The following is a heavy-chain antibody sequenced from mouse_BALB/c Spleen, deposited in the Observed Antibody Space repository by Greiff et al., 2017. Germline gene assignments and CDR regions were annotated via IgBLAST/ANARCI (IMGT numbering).Heavy chain of an antibody. J-gene: IGHJ1*01. CDR1: GFNIKDTY. Sequence: EVKLMESGAELVKPGASVKLSCTASGFNIKDTYMHWVKQRPEQGLEWIGRIDPANGNTKYDPKFQGKATITADTSSNTAYLQLSSLTSEDTAVYYCARWKGFWYFDVWGAGTTVTVSS. CDR2: IDPANGNT. V-gene: IGHV14-3*02. CDR3: ARWKGFWYFDV.